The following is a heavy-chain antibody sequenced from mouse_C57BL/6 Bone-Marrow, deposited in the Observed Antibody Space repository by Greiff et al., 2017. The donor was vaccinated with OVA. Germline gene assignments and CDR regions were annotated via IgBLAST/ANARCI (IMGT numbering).Heavy chain of an antibody. V-gene: IGHV14-4*01. CDR3: TTKNYFDY. CDR2: IDPENGDT. Sequence: EVKLQQPGAELVRPGASVKLSCTASGFNIKDDYMHWVKQRPEQGLEWIGWIDPENGDTEYASKFQGKATITADTSSNTAYLQLSSLTSEDTAVYYCTTKNYFDYWGQGTTLTVSS. CDR1: GFNIKDDY. J-gene: IGHJ2*01.